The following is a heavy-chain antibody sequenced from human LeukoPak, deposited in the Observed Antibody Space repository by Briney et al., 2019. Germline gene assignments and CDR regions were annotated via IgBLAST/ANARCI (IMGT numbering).Heavy chain of an antibody. CDR2: IYSGGHT. J-gene: IGHJ4*02. V-gene: IGHV4-61*02. CDR1: GGSINSGSFY. CDR3: ARSRGFSYGFNFDY. D-gene: IGHD5-18*01. Sequence: SQTLSLTCNVPGGSINSGSFYWSWIRQPAGKGLEWIGRIYSGGHTNYNPSLKSRVTVSADTSKNQFSLNLSSVTAADTAVYYCARSRGFSYGFNFDYWGQGTLVTVSS.